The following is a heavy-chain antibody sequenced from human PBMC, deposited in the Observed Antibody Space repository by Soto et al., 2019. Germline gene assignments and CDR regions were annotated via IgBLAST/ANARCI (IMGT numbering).Heavy chain of an antibody. CDR2: ISGSGGST. CDR3: AKCIAPAYYSYYVRDV. J-gene: IGHJ6*02. CDR1: GFTVSSYA. D-gene: IGHD6-13*01. Sequence: EVQLLESGGGLVQPGVSMRLSCAASGFTVSSYAMSWVRQAPGKGLEWVSAISGSGGSTYYAVSGTGRFTISRDNSKHTLYLQLNSLTADDTAVYYCAKCIAPAYYSYYVRDVWGQRTTVTVS. V-gene: IGHV3-23*01.